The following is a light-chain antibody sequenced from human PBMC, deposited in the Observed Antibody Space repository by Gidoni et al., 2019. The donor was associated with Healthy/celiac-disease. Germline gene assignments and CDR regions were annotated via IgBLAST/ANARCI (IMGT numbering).Light chain of an antibody. V-gene: IGKV1-33*01. CDR1: QDISNY. J-gene: IGKJ5*01. CDR2: DAS. CDR3: QQYDNLPT. Sequence: DIQMTQSPSSLSASVGDRVTITCQASQDISNYLNWYQQKQGKAPKLLTYDASNLETGVPSRFSGSGSGTDFTFTISSLQPEDIATYYWQQYDNLPTFGQGTRLEIK.